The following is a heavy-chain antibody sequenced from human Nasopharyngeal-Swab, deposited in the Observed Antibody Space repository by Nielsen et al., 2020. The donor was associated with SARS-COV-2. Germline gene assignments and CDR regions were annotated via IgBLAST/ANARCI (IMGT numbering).Heavy chain of an antibody. Sequence: GGSLRLSCAASGFTFSSYWMSWVRQAPGKGLEWVANIKQDGSEKYYVDSVKGRFTTSRGNAKNSLYLQMNSLRAEDTAVYYCARDQYYDSSGYYYYGMDVWGQGTTVTVSS. V-gene: IGHV3-7*01. CDR3: ARDQYYDSSGYYYYGMDV. D-gene: IGHD3-22*01. CDR2: IKQDGSEK. J-gene: IGHJ6*02. CDR1: GFTFSSYW.